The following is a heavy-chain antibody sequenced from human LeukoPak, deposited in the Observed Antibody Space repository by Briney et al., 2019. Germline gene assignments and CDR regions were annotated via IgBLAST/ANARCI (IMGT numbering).Heavy chain of an antibody. CDR1: GFTFSSYA. Sequence: GGSLRLSCAASGFTFSSYAMSWVRQSPGKGLEWVSAISGSGGNTYSADFVKSRCTISRDNSLQTLFLHMNSPRAEDTAVYYCARGMSATSGYLELEYWGQGALVTVST. D-gene: IGHD3-22*01. V-gene: IGHV3-23*01. CDR3: ARGMSATSGYLELEY. J-gene: IGHJ4*02. CDR2: ISGSGGNT.